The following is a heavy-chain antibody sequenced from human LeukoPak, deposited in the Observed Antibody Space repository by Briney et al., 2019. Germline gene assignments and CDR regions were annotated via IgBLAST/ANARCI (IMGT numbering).Heavy chain of an antibody. V-gene: IGHV3-23*01. CDR1: GFTFSNYA. CDR3: AKYCGGDCFRNFDS. Sequence: GGSLRLSCAASGFTFSNYAMTWDRQAPGRGLEWVSVIGHYGADIHYADSVEGRFTISRDNSANTLYLQMNSLRAEDTDVYYCAKYCGGDCFRNFDSWGQGTLVNVSS. CDR2: IGHYGADI. D-gene: IGHD2-21*02. J-gene: IGHJ4*02.